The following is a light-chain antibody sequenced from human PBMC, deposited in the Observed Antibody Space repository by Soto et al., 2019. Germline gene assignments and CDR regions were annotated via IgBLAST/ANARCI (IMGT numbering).Light chain of an antibody. V-gene: IGLV2-14*01. J-gene: IGLJ1*01. Sequence: QSALTQPASVSGSPGQSITISCTRTSSGVGGYNYVSWYQQNPGKAPKLMIYDVNNRPSGVSYRFSGSKSGNTASLTISGLQAEDEADYYCSSYTSSSTRVFGTGTKVTVL. CDR3: SSYTSSSTRV. CDR1: SSGVGGYNY. CDR2: DVN.